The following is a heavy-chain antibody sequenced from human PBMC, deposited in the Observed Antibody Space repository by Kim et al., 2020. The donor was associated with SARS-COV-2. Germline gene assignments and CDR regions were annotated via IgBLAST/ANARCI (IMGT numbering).Heavy chain of an antibody. J-gene: IGHJ4*02. CDR3: AGHSSGYYSGGGY. D-gene: IGHD3-22*01. Sequence: YTPSHKGRVTISGDTSKNQFSLKLSSVTAADTAVYYCAGHSSGYYSGGGYWGQGTLVTVSS. V-gene: IGHV4-31*02.